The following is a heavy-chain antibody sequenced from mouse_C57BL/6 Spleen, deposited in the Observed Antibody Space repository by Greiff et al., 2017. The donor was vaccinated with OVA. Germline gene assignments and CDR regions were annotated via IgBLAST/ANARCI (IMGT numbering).Heavy chain of an antibody. D-gene: IGHD2-4*01. CDR2: IYPSDGAT. J-gene: IGHJ2*01. V-gene: IGHV1-61*01. Sequence: QVHVKQPGTELVRPGSSVKLSCKASGYTFTSYWMDWVKQSPGQGLEWIGSIYPSDGATHYNQIFKDKATLTVDKSSSTAYMQLSSLTSEDSAVYYCAFDYGVYWGQGTTLTVSS. CDR1: GYTFTSYW. CDR3: AFDYGVY.